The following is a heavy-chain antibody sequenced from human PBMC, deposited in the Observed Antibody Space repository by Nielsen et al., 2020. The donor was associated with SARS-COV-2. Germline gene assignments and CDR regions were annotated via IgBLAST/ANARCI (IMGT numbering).Heavy chain of an antibody. CDR2: IGVSGGGT. D-gene: IGHD6-13*01. CDR1: GFTFSNFA. J-gene: IGHJ5*02. V-gene: IGHV3-23*01. CDR3: ARDKLIAAPVYCFDP. Sequence: GESLKISCAASGFTFSNFAMNWVRQAPGKGLEWVSTIGVSGGGTYYADSVKGRFTISRDNSKNTLYLQMNSLRTDDTAVYYCARDKLIAAPVYCFDPWGQGTLVTVSS.